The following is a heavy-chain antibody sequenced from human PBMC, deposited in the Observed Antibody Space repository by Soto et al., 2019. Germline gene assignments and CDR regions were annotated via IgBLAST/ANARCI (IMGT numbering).Heavy chain of an antibody. CDR2: ISGSGSST. Sequence: GGSLRLSCAASGFTFSSYAMSWCRQAPGKGLEWVSGISGSGSSTYYADSVKGRFTISRDNSKNTLYLQMNSLRAEDTAVYYCAKDYGDYGWFDPWGQGTLVTVSS. D-gene: IGHD4-17*01. V-gene: IGHV3-23*01. J-gene: IGHJ5*02. CDR3: AKDYGDYGWFDP. CDR1: GFTFSSYA.